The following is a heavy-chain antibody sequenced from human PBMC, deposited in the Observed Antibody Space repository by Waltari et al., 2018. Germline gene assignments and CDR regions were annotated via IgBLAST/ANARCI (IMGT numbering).Heavy chain of an antibody. J-gene: IGHJ4*02. V-gene: IGHV3-30*02. D-gene: IGHD1-26*01. Sequence: QVQLVESGGGVVQPGGSLRLSCAASGFTFSSHGMPWVRQAPGKGLEWVAFIRYDGSNKYYADSVKGRFTISRDNSKNTLYLQMNSLRAEDTAVYYCAKDLGIVGLFDYWGQGTLVTVSS. CDR1: GFTFSSHG. CDR2: IRYDGSNK. CDR3: AKDLGIVGLFDY.